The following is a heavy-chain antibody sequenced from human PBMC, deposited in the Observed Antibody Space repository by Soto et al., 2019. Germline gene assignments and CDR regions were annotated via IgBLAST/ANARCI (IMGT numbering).Heavy chain of an antibody. Sequence: KASETLSLTCSVSGGSISNSSYLWGWVRQPPGKGLQWIGSVSHIGSTNYNPSLKSRLTISVGTSKTQSSLRLDSVTAADTAVYYCSRIAVSGPRTGFAYWGQGILVTVSS. CDR3: SRIAVSGPRTGFAY. V-gene: IGHV4-39*01. D-gene: IGHD6-19*01. CDR1: GGSISNSSYL. J-gene: IGHJ4*02. CDR2: VSHIGST.